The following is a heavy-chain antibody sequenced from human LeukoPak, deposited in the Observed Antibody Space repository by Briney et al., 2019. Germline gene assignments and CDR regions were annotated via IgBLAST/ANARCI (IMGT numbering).Heavy chain of an antibody. CDR3: ARKAMTTVTIDY. J-gene: IGHJ4*02. D-gene: IGHD4-17*01. V-gene: IGHV1-2*02. CDR2: INPNSGGT. Sequence: ASVKVSCKASGYTFTGYYMHWVRQAPGQGLEWMGWINPNSGGTNYAQKFQGRVTMTGDMSTSTVYMELSSLRSEDTAVYYCARKAMTTVTIDYWGQGTLVTVSS. CDR1: GYTFTGYY.